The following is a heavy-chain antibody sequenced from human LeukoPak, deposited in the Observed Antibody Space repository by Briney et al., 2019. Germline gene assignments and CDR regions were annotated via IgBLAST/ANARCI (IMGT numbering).Heavy chain of an antibody. J-gene: IGHJ5*02. D-gene: IGHD6-6*01. CDR1: GFTFSSYA. Sequence: GGSLRLSCAASGFTFSSYAMHWVRQAPGKGLEWVAVISYDGSNKYYADSVKGRFTISRDNSKNTLYLQMNSLRAEDTAVYYCARGCGIAARHFTFDPWGQGTLVTVSS. CDR2: ISYDGSNK. CDR3: ARGCGIAARHFTFDP. V-gene: IGHV3-30-3*01.